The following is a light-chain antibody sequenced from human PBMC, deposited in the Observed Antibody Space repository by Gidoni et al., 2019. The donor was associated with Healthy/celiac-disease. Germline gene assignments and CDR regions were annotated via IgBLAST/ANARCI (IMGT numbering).Light chain of an antibody. CDR2: DVS. J-gene: IGLJ3*02. CDR3: CSYAGSYTPYWV. V-gene: IGLV2-11*01. CDR1: SSAVGGYNY. Sequence: QSALTQPRSVSGSPGQSVTISCTGTSSAVGGYNYVSWYQQHPGKAPKLMIYDVSKRPSGVPDRFSGSKSGNTASLTISGLQAEDEADYYCCSYAGSYTPYWVFGGGTKLTVL.